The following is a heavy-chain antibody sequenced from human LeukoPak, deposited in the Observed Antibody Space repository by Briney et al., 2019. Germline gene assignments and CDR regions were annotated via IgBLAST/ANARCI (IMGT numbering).Heavy chain of an antibody. CDR2: IWYDGSNK. CDR3: AKERDGDYVRYTHY. V-gene: IGHV3-33*06. D-gene: IGHD4-17*01. CDR1: GFTFSSYG. J-gene: IGHJ4*02. Sequence: GRSLRLSCAASGFTFSSYGMHWVRQAPGKGLEWVAVIWYDGSNKYYADSVKGRFTISRDNSKNTLYLQMNSLKADDTAVYHCAKERDGDYVRYTHYWGQGTLVTVSS.